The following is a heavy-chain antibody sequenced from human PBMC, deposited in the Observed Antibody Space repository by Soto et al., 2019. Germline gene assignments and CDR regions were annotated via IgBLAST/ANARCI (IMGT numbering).Heavy chain of an antibody. CDR1: EFTFSSYG. Sequence: QVQLVESGGGVVQPGRSLRLSCAASEFTFSSYGMHWVRQAPGKGLEWVAVISYDGSNKYYADSVKGRFTISRDNSKNTLYLQMNSLRAEDTAVYYCANVLLWLWELGGMDVWGQGTTVTVSS. V-gene: IGHV3-30*18. J-gene: IGHJ6*02. CDR3: ANVLLWLWELGGMDV. CDR2: ISYDGSNK. D-gene: IGHD3-10*01.